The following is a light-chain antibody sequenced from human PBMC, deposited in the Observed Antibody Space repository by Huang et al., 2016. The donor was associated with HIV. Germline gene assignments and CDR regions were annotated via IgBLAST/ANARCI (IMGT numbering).Light chain of an antibody. J-gene: IGKJ5*01. CDR2: DAS. V-gene: IGKV1-33*01. Sequence: DIQMTQSPSSLSTAVTDTVTITCQASHDITNYLNWYQQKPGKAPKLLIYDASNLETGVPPMFSGSGSGTDFTFTISGLQPEDIATYYCQQYADFPITFGQGTRLEIK. CDR3: QQYADFPIT. CDR1: HDITNY.